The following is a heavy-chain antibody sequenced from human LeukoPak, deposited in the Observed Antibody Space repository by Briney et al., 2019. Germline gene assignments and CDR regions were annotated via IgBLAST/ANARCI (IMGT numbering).Heavy chain of an antibody. J-gene: IGHJ4*02. V-gene: IGHV3-53*01. CDR1: GFTVSSNY. D-gene: IGHD2-15*01. CDR2: IYSGGST. Sequence: GGSLRLTCAASGFTVSSNYMSWVRQAPGKGLEWVSVIYSGGSTYYADSVKGRFTISRDNSKNTLYLQMNSLRAEDTAVYYCAREVARGYFDYWGQGTLVTASS. CDR3: AREVARGYFDY.